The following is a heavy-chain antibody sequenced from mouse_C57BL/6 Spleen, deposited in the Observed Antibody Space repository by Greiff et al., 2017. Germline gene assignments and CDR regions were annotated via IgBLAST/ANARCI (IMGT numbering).Heavy chain of an antibody. Sequence: EVQLQQSGPELVKPGASVKISCKASGYTFTDYYMNWVKQSPGKSLEWIGDINPNNGGTSYNQKFKGKATLTVDKSSSTAYMELRSLTSEYSAVYYCARWANWDGFAYWGQGTLVTVSA. D-gene: IGHD4-1*01. CDR1: GYTFTDYY. V-gene: IGHV1-26*01. CDR3: ARWANWDGFAY. J-gene: IGHJ3*01. CDR2: INPNNGGT.